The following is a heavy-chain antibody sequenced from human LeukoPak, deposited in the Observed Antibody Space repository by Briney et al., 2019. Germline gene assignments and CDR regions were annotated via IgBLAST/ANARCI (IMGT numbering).Heavy chain of an antibody. CDR2: ISGTGYSI. CDR1: GFTFSSYS. Sequence: PGGSLRLSCVASGFTFSSYSMNWFRQAPGKGLEWVSYISGTGYSIYYADSVKGRFTISRDNAKNSLYLQMNSLRDEDTAVYYCARDADMFTDHTHGDYWGQGTLVTVSS. J-gene: IGHJ4*02. V-gene: IGHV3-48*02. CDR3: ARDADMFTDHTHGDY. D-gene: IGHD3-9*01.